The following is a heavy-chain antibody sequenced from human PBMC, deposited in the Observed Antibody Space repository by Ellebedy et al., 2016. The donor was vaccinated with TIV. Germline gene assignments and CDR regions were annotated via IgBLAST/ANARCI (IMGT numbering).Heavy chain of an antibody. V-gene: IGHV3-7*01. D-gene: IGHD3-22*01. J-gene: IGHJ4*02. CDR2: INQDGSEI. CDR1: GFTFSSYW. Sequence: GESLKISXAASGFTFSSYWMHWVRQAPGKGLEWVANINQDGSEIHYVDSVKGRFTISRDNAENSLYLQMNGLRAQDTAVYYCARAIGSGSSYWGQGTLVTVSS. CDR3: ARAIGSGSSY.